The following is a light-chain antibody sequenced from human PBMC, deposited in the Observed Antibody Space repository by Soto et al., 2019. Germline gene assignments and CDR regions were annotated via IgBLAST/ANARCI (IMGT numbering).Light chain of an antibody. J-gene: IGKJ2*01. CDR3: MQALQTPYT. Sequence: DIVMTQSPLSLPVTPGEPASISCRSSQSLLHSNGKTFLDWYVQKSGQSPQVLIYLGSNRASGVPDWFSGSWSGTDFTLQISRVEAEDVGVYYCMQALQTPYTFGQGTKLEIK. CDR2: LGS. CDR1: QSLLHSNGKTF. V-gene: IGKV2-28*01.